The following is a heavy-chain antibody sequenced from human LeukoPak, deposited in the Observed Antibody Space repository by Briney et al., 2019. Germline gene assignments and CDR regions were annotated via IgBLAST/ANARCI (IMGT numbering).Heavy chain of an antibody. CDR1: GGTFSSYA. CDR2: ISAYSGNT. Sequence: ASVKVSCKASGGTFSSYAITWVRQAPGQGLEWMGWISAYSGNTNYAQKLQGRVTMTTDTSTSTAYMELRSLRSDDTAVYYCARGDINFDYWGQGTLVTVSS. J-gene: IGHJ4*02. V-gene: IGHV1-18*01. CDR3: ARGDINFDY.